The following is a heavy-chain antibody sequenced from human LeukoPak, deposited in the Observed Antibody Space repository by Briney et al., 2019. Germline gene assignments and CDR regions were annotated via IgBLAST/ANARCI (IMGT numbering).Heavy chain of an antibody. CDR3: ARAGYSYGTGYYFDY. J-gene: IGHJ4*02. CDR2: IIPIFGTA. V-gene: IGHV1-69*05. CDR1: GGTFSSYA. D-gene: IGHD5-18*01. Sequence: SVKVSCKASGGTFSSYAISWVRQAPGQGLERMGGIIPIFGTANYAQKFQGRVTITTDESTSTAYMELSSLRSEDAAVYYCARAGYSYGTGYYFDYWGQGALVTVSS.